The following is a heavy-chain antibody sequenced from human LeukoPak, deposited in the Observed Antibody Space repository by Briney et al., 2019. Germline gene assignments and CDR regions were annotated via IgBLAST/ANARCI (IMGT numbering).Heavy chain of an antibody. CDR1: GFTFSDYD. CDR3: ARDESIFGVVHFDY. V-gene: IGHV3-11*01. CDR2: ISSSGSTI. D-gene: IGHD3-3*01. J-gene: IGHJ4*02. Sequence: GGSLRLSCSASGFTFSDYDMNWVRQAPGKGLEWVSYISSSGSTIYYADSVKGRFTISRDNAKNSLYLQMNSLRAEDTAVYYCARDESIFGVVHFDYWGQGTLVTVSS.